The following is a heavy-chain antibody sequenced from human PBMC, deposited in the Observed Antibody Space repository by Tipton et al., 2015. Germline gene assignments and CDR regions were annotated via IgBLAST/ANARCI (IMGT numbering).Heavy chain of an antibody. CDR2: ILHDGSNK. CDR1: GFTFSSYG. V-gene: IGHV3-30*18. CDR3: AKAMIVVVITGVDY. Sequence: SLRLSCAASGFTFSSYGMHWVRQAPGKGLEWVALILHDGSNKYYADSVKGRFTVSRDNSKNTLYLQMNSLRAEDTAVYYCAKAMIVVVITGVDYWGQGTLVTVSS. J-gene: IGHJ4*02. D-gene: IGHD3-22*01.